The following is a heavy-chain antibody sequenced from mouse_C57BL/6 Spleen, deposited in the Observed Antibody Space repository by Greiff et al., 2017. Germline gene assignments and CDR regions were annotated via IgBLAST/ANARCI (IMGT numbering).Heavy chain of an antibody. V-gene: IGHV5-16*01. D-gene: IGHD1-1*01. Sequence: EVKVVESEGGLVQPGSSMKLSCTASGFTFSDYYMAWVRQVPEKGLEWVANINYDGSSTYYLDSLKSRFIISRDNAKNILYLQMSSLKSEDTATYYCARVLRGWYFDVWGTGTTVTVSS. J-gene: IGHJ1*03. CDR2: INYDGSST. CDR1: GFTFSDYY. CDR3: ARVLRGWYFDV.